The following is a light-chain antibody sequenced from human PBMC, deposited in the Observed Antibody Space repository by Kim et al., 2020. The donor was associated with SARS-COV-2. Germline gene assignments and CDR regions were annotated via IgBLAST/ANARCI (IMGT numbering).Light chain of an antibody. Sequence: DIQVTQSPSFLPASVGDTVTITCRASQSVQNWLAWYQKKPGQVPRLLIEKAFHLQSGVPARFSGAISGTEFTLTITTLQPDDFATYSCQQNHTHSTFGQGTKVDIK. V-gene: IGKV1-5*03. J-gene: IGKJ1*01. CDR1: QSVQNW. CDR2: KAF. CDR3: QQNHTHST.